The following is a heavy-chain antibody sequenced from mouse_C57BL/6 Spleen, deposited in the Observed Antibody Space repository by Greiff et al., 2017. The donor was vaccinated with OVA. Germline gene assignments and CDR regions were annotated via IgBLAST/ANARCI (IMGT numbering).Heavy chain of an antibody. CDR2: IDPSDSYT. J-gene: IGHJ2*01. D-gene: IGHD2-5*01. CDR3: AKGGYSNGYYFDY. Sequence: QVQLQQPGAELVMPGASVKLSCKASGYTFTSSWMHWVKQRPGQGLEWIGEIDPSDSYTNYNQKFKGKSTLTVDKSSSTAYMQLSSLTSEDSAVYYCAKGGYSNGYYFDYWGQGTTLTVSS. CDR1: GYTFTSSW. V-gene: IGHV1-69*01.